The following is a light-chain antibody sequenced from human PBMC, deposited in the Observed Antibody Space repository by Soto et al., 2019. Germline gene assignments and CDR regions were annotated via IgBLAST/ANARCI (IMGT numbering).Light chain of an antibody. CDR3: QQYNNWPPIT. CDR2: GAS. V-gene: IGKV3-15*01. Sequence: EIVMTQSPATLSVSPWERATLSCRASQSVSSNLAWYQQKPGQAPRLLIYGASTRATGIPDRFSGSGSGTDFTLTITSLQSEDFAVYYCQQYNNWPPITFGQGTRLEIK. CDR1: QSVSSN. J-gene: IGKJ5*01.